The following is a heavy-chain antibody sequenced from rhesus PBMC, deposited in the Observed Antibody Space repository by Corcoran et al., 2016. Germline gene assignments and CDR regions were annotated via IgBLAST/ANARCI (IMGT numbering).Heavy chain of an antibody. CDR1: GGSFSSYW. V-gene: IGHV4-80*01. J-gene: IGHJ4*01. D-gene: IGHD2-21*01. Sequence: QVQLQESGPGLVKPSETLSLTCAVSGGSFSSYWWRWIRRPPGTVLEWIGEINGNSVRTNYNPSLKSRLTIPKDASKNQFSLKLSSVTAADTVVYYCARLNTVLLVVATPGGYWGQGVLVIVSS. CDR2: INGNSVRT. CDR3: ARLNTVLLVVATPGGY.